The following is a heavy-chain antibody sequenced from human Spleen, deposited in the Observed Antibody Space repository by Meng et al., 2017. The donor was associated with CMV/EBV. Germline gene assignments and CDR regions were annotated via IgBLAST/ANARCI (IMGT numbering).Heavy chain of an antibody. CDR3: AREGAAAAPDY. V-gene: IGHV3-66*01. CDR1: GFTVSSNY. D-gene: IGHD6-13*01. Sequence: GQLVESGGGVVQPGGPLRLSCAASGFTVSSNYMSWVRQAPGKGLEWVSVIYSGGSTYYADSVKGRFTISRDNSKNTPYLQMNSLRAEDTAVYYCAREGAAAAPDYWGQGTLVTVSS. J-gene: IGHJ4*01. CDR2: IYSGGST.